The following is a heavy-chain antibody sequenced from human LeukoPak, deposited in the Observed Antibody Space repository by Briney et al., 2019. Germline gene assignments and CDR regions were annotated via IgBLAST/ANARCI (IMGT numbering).Heavy chain of an antibody. Sequence: ASVKVSCKAFGYTFTSYGISWVRQAPGQGLEWMGWISAYNGNTNYAQKLQGRVTMTTDTSTSTAYMELRSLRSDDTAVYYCARDTTTYCSSTSCYTDNWFDPWGQGTLVTVSS. CDR3: ARDTTTYCSSTSCYTDNWFDP. D-gene: IGHD2-2*02. CDR1: GYTFTSYG. CDR2: ISAYNGNT. J-gene: IGHJ5*02. V-gene: IGHV1-18*01.